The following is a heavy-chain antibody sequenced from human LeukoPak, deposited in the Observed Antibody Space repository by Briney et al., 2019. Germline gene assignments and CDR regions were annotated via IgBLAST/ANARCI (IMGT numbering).Heavy chain of an antibody. CDR3: ARGMGKGLAAAGNFYNY. CDR1: GYTFTSYG. CDR2: ISAYNGNT. D-gene: IGHD6-13*01. Sequence: ASVKVSCKASGYTFTSYGISWVRQAPGQGLEWMGWISAYNGNTNYAQKLQGRVTMTTDTSTSTAYMELRSLRSDDTAVYYCARGMGKGLAAAGNFYNYWGQGTLVTVSS. V-gene: IGHV1-18*01. J-gene: IGHJ4*02.